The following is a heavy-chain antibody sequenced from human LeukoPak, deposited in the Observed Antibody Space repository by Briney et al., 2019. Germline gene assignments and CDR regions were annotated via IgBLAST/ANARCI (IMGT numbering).Heavy chain of an antibody. D-gene: IGHD4-17*01. CDR2: ISASGATM. V-gene: IGHV3-23*01. Sequence: GGSLRLSCAASGLTFGNYGMSWVRQAPGKGLEWVSSISASGATMYNANSVKGRFTISRDNSRNTLYLQMNSLSADDTAIYYCAKYGAYDPYFDNWGQGTLVTVSS. CDR3: AKYGAYDPYFDN. J-gene: IGHJ4*02. CDR1: GLTFGNYG.